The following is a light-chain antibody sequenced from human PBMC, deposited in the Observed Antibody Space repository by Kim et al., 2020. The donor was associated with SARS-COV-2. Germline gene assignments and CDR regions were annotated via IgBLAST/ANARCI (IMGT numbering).Light chain of an antibody. CDR3: QSSDNSNHVV. Sequence: KTVTISRPRTSGSIASTYVQWYQQRPGSAPTTMIYENKHRPSGVPDRFSGSIDSSSNSASLTISGLKTEDEADYYCQSSDNSNHVVFGAGTQLTVL. V-gene: IGLV6-57*03. CDR2: ENK. CDR1: SGSIASTY. J-gene: IGLJ2*01.